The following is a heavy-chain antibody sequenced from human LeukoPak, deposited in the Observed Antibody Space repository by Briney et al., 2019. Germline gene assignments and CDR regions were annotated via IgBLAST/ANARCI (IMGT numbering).Heavy chain of an antibody. CDR3: TTDRLAVAGTCYFDY. D-gene: IGHD6-19*01. Sequence: GGSLRLSCAASGFTFSNAWMSWVRQAPGKGLEWVGRIKSKTDGGTTDYAAPVKGRFTISRDDSKNTPYLQMNSLKTEDTAVYYCTTDRLAVAGTCYFDYWGQGTLVTVSS. J-gene: IGHJ4*02. CDR1: GFTFSNAW. V-gene: IGHV3-15*01. CDR2: IKSKTDGGTT.